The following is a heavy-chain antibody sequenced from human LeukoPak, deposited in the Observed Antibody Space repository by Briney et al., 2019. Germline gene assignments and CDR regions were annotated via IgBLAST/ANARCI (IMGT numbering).Heavy chain of an antibody. CDR3: AKDSTHCSGGSCYSFGYYYYYYMGV. CDR1: GFTFTSYA. CDR2: ISYDGSNK. D-gene: IGHD2-15*01. V-gene: IGHV3-30*04. J-gene: IGHJ6*03. Sequence: GGSLRLSCTASGFTFTSYAMHWVRQAPGKGLEWVAVISYDGSNKYYADSVKGRFTISRDNSKNTLYLQMNSLRAEDTAVYYCAKDSTHCSGGSCYSFGYYYYYYMGVWGKGTTVTVSS.